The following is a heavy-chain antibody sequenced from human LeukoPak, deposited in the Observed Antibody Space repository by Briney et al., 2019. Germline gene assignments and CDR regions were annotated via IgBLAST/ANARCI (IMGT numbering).Heavy chain of an antibody. CDR2: ISSSSSYI. J-gene: IGHJ6*03. D-gene: IGHD1-26*01. CDR1: GFTFSSYS. V-gene: IGHV3-21*01. CDR3: ARGGTTAYYYYMDV. Sequence: KPGGSLRLSCAASGFTFSSYSMNWVRQAPGKGLEWVSSISSSSSYIYYADSVKGRFTISRDNAKNSLYLQMNSLRAEDTAVYYCARGGTTAYYYYMDVWGKGTTVTVSS.